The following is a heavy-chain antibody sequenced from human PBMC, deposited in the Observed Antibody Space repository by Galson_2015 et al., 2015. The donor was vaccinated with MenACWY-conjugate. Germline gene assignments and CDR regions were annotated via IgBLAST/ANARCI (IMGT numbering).Heavy chain of an antibody. CDR2: ISYSGST. CDR3: ARDNTATVIDYGTDV. D-gene: IGHD3-16*02. J-gene: IGHJ6*02. CDR1: GDSISGYF. Sequence: SETLSLTCSVSGDSISGYFWSWIRQPPGKGLEWIGYISYSGSTKYNPSLKSRVTISVGTSRNQFSLRLTSVTAADTALYYCARDNTATVIDYGTDVWGQGTTVTVSS. V-gene: IGHV4-59*01.